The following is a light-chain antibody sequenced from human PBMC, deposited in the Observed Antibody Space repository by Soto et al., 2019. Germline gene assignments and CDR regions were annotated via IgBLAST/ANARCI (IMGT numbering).Light chain of an antibody. CDR2: KAS. V-gene: IGKV1-5*03. CDR1: QSISSW. CDR3: QEYNSYPYT. Sequence: DIQMTQSPSTLSASVGDRVTITCRASQSISSWLAWYQQKPGKAPKLLIYKASSLESGVPSRFSGSGSGTEFTLTISSLQPDDFATYYCQEYNSYPYTFGQGTKLEIK. J-gene: IGKJ2*01.